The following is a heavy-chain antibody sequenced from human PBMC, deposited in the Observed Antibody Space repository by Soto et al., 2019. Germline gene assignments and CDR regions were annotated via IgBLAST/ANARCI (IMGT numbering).Heavy chain of an antibody. CDR1: GYSISSGYY. Sequence: SETLSLTCAVSGYSISSGYYWGCIRQTPGKGLEWIASIYHSGSTYYNPSLKSRVTISVDTSKNQFSLKLTSVTAADTAVYYCARGAATVTPGWFDPWGQGVMVTVSS. V-gene: IGHV4-38-2*01. D-gene: IGHD4-17*01. CDR3: ARGAATVTPGWFDP. CDR2: IYHSGST. J-gene: IGHJ5*02.